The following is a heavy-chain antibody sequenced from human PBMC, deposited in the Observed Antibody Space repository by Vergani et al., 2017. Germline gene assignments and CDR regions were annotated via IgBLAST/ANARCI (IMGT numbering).Heavy chain of an antibody. Sequence: VRLVESGGGVVQPGRSLRLSCATSGFVFSESPIHWVRQVPGKGLEWLGHIRRRSEHYATAYGPSLIGRATISRDDSTNTAYLQLSSLGTDDTAIYFCSAQTQSCHDYWGQGTLVAVSS. J-gene: IGHJ4*02. V-gene: IGHV3-73*01. D-gene: IGHD3-10*01. CDR2: IRRRSEHYAT. CDR1: GFVFSESP. CDR3: SAQTQSCHDY.